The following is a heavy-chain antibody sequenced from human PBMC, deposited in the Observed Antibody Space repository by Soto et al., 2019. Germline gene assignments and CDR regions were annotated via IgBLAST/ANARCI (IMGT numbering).Heavy chain of an antibody. CDR3: ARHSSSWTYFDY. J-gene: IGHJ4*02. V-gene: IGHV4-59*08. CDR1: GGSMSSYC. CDR2: IYYSGTT. D-gene: IGHD6-13*01. Sequence: SETLSLTCTVSGGSMSSYCWSWIRQPPGKGLELIGYIYYSGTTNYNPSLKSRVTMSVDTSKNRFSLHLSSATAADTAVYYCARHSSSWTYFDYWGQGVLVTVSS.